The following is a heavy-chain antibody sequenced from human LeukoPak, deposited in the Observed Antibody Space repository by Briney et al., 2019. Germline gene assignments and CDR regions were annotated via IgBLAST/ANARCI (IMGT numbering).Heavy chain of an antibody. J-gene: IGHJ3*02. D-gene: IGHD3-3*01. CDR2: INHSGST. CDR1: GGSFSGYY. CDR3: ARGRYYDFWSGRHDAFDI. Sequence: SETLSLTCAVYGGSFSGYYWSWIRQPPGKGLEWIGEINHSGSTNYNPSLKSRVTISVDTSKNQFSLELSSVTAADTAVYYCARGRYYDFWSGRHDAFDIWGQGTMVTVSS. V-gene: IGHV4-34*01.